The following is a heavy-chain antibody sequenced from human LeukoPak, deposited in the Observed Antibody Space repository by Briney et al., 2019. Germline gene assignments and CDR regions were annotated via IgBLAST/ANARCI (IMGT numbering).Heavy chain of an antibody. CDR3: ASGYYDSSGYYCFVY. CDR1: GGSISSSNW. Sequence: PSETLSLTCAVSGGSISSSNWWSWVRQPPGKGLEWIGEIYHSGSTNYNPSLKSRVTISVDKSKIQFSLKLSSVTAADTAVYYCASGYYDSSGYYCFVYWGQGTLVTVSS. V-gene: IGHV4-4*02. D-gene: IGHD3-22*01. J-gene: IGHJ4*02. CDR2: IYHSGST.